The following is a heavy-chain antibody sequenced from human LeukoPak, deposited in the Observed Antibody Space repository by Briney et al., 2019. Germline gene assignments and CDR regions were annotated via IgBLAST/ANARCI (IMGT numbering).Heavy chain of an antibody. CDR3: AKDLSSSNGWYYGMDV. CDR2: ISYDGSNK. Sequence: GGSLRLSCAASGFTVSSKYMSWVRQAPGKGLEWVAVISYDGSNKYYADSVKGRFTISRDNSKNTLYLQMNSLRAEDTAVYYCAKDLSSSNGWYYGMDVWGQGTTVTVSS. CDR1: GFTVSSKY. D-gene: IGHD6-13*01. V-gene: IGHV3-30*18. J-gene: IGHJ6*02.